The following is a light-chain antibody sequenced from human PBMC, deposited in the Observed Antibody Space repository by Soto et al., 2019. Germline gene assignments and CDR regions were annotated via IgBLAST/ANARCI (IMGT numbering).Light chain of an antibody. CDR3: QHYNSYS. Sequence: DIQMTQSPSTLSASVGDRVTITCRSSQSTSSWLAWYQHKPGKAPKLLIFDASSLETGVPSRFSGGGSGTEFPLAITSLQPDDFATYYCQHYNSYSFGQGTRVEI. CDR1: QSTSSW. V-gene: IGKV1-5*01. J-gene: IGKJ1*01. CDR2: DAS.